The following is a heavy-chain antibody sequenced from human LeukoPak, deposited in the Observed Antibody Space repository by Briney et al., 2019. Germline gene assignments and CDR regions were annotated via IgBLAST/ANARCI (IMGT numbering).Heavy chain of an antibody. J-gene: IGHJ3*02. Sequence: ASVKVSCKASGYTFTGDYMHWVRQAPGQGLEWMGWINPNSGGTKYAQKFQGRVTMTRDTSISTAYMELSRLRSDDTAVYYCARWGYSSGRRAFDIWGQGTMVTVSS. D-gene: IGHD6-19*01. V-gene: IGHV1-2*02. CDR2: INPNSGGT. CDR3: ARWGYSSGRRAFDI. CDR1: GYTFTGDY.